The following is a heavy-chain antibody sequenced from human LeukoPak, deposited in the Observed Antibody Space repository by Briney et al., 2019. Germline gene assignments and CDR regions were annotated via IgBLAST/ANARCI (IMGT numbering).Heavy chain of an antibody. CDR3: ARLAFYDSSGYEEFDP. Sequence: GESLKISCKGSGYSFTSYWIGWVRQMPGKGLEWMGIIYPGDSDTRYSPSFQGQVTISADKSISTAYLQWSSLKASDRAMYYCARLAFYDSSGYEEFDPWGQGTLVTVSP. CDR1: GYSFTSYW. CDR2: IYPGDSDT. J-gene: IGHJ5*02. V-gene: IGHV5-51*01. D-gene: IGHD3-22*01.